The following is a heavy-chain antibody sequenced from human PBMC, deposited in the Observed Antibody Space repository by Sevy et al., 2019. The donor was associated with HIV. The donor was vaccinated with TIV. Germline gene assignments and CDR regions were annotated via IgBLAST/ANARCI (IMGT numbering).Heavy chain of an antibody. CDR3: TRWKAAQSIFDY. D-gene: IGHD6-13*01. CDR2: LKNDVYGGTV. CDR1: GFTFGDYC. V-gene: IGHV3-49*04. J-gene: IGHJ4*02. Sequence: GGSLRLSCTASGFTFGDYCMSWVRQAPGKGLEWVVFLKNDVYGGTVEHAASVRGRFVISRDDSKTIAYLQMNDLKTEDTGVYYCTRWKAAQSIFDYWGQGALVTVSS.